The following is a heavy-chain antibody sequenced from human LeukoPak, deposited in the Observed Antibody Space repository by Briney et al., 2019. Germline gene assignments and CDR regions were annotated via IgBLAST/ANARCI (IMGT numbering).Heavy chain of an antibody. CDR1: GNSISSGDYY. CDR2: INHSGST. V-gene: IGHV4-39*07. Sequence: SETLSLTCTVSGNSISSGDYYWSWIRQPPGKGLEWIGEINHSGSTNYNPSLKSRVTISVDTSKNQFSLKLSSVTAADTAVYYCARESGYSSTGFDYWGQGTLVTVSS. CDR3: ARESGYSSTGFDY. D-gene: IGHD3-3*01. J-gene: IGHJ4*02.